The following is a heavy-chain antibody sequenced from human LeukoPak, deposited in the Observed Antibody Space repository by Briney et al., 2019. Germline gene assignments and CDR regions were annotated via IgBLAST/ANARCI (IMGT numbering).Heavy chain of an antibody. CDR2: IYYSGST. CDR3: ARGDYGGFSYSFDY. CDR1: GGSISNYY. D-gene: IGHD4-23*01. Sequence: SETLSLTCTVSGGSISNYYWSWIRQPPGKGLEWIGYIYYSGSTNYNPSPKSRVTMSVDTSKNQFSLKLSSVTAADTAVYYCARGDYGGFSYSFDYWGQGTLVTVSS. V-gene: IGHV4-59*12. J-gene: IGHJ4*02.